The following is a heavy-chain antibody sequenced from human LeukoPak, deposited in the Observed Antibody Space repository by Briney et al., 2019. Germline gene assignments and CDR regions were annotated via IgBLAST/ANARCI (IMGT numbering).Heavy chain of an antibody. J-gene: IGHJ4*02. CDR1: GGSISSADYY. D-gene: IGHD2-21*01. CDR2: IYYRGNT. CDR3: ARVGGVFASIIDY. Sequence: SETLSLTCTVSGGSISSADYYWSWIRQPPGKGLEWIGYIYYRGNTYYTPSLKSRLTISVDTSKNQFSLNLNSVTAADTAVYFCARVGGVFASIIDYWGQGTLVTVSS. V-gene: IGHV4-30-4*01.